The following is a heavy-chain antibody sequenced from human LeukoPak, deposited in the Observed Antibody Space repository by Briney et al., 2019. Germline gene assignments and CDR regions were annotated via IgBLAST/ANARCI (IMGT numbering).Heavy chain of an antibody. Sequence: GGSLRLSCAASGFTVSTNYMSGVRQAPGKGLEWVSVIYSDGSTYYADSVQGRFTISRDNSKNTLYLQMNSLSAEDTALYYCARGGKSGYNYGYSDYWGQGTVVTVSS. V-gene: IGHV3-53*01. CDR1: GFTVSTNY. CDR3: ARGGKSGYNYGYSDY. CDR2: IYSDGST. D-gene: IGHD5-18*01. J-gene: IGHJ4*02.